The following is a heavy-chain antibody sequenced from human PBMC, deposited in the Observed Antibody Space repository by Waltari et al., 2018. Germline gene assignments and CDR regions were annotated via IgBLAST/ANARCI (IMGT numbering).Heavy chain of an antibody. Sequence: QLQLVQSGAEVKKPGASVKVSCKASGYTFTGYYMHWVRQAPGQGLEWIGWINPNRGGTNYAQKFQARVTMTRDTSISTAYMELSRLRSDDTAVYYCARATVVTMVDYWGQGTLVTVSS. D-gene: IGHD3-10*01. CDR1: GYTFTGYY. J-gene: IGHJ4*02. CDR3: ARATVVTMVDY. CDR2: INPNRGGT. V-gene: IGHV1-2*02.